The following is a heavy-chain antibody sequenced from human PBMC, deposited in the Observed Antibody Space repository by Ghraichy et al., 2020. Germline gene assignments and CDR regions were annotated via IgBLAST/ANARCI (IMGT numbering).Heavy chain of an antibody. CDR3: ARRRQTWSAAEGDAFDI. Sequence: SETLSLTCAVYVGSFSGYYWSWIRQPPGKGLEWIGEIHPTGTTNNSPSLKRRLTLLVDTSKNQFSLLLKSVTAADTAVYYCARRRQTWSAAEGDAFDIWSKGTMVTVSS. D-gene: IGHD5-18*01. J-gene: IGHJ3*02. CDR2: IHPTGTT. V-gene: IGHV4-34*01. CDR1: VGSFSGYY.